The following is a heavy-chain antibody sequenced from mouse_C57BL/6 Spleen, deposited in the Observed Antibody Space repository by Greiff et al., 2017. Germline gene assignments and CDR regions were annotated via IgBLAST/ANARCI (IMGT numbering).Heavy chain of an antibody. D-gene: IGHD2-4*01. CDR3: ARGGLYDDYDEDAY. V-gene: IGHV1-52*01. J-gene: IGHJ3*01. CDR1: GYTFTSYW. CDR2: IAPSDSET. Sequence: QVQLQQPGAELVRPGSSVKLSCKASGYTFTSYWMPWVKQRPIQGLEWIGNIAPSDSETHYNQKFKDKATLTVDKSSSTGYMQLSSLTSEDSAVYYCARGGLYDDYDEDAYWGQGTLVTVSA.